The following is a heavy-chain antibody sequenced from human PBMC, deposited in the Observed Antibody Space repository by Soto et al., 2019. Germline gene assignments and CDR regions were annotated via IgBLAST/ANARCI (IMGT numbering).Heavy chain of an antibody. J-gene: IGHJ6*02. Sequence: GGSLRLSCAASGFTFSSYSMNWVRQAPGKGLEWVSSISSSSSYIYYADSVKGRFTISRDNAKNSLYLQMNSLRAEDTAVYYFARDVYSYGYFDYYYGMDVWGQGTTVTVSS. CDR3: ARDVYSYGYFDYYYGMDV. D-gene: IGHD5-18*01. CDR1: GFTFSSYS. V-gene: IGHV3-21*01. CDR2: ISSSSSYI.